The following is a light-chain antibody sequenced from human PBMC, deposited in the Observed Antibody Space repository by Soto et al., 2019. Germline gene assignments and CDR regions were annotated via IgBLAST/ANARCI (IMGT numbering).Light chain of an antibody. CDR2: GAS. CDR1: QSVSSSF. Sequence: EIVLAQSPGTLSLSPGESATLSCRASQSVSSSFLAWYQQKAGQAPRLLIYGASRRATGIPDRFSGSGSGTDFTLTISRLEPEDFAVYYCQQYVSSPWAFGQGTKAEI. V-gene: IGKV3-20*01. CDR3: QQYVSSPWA. J-gene: IGKJ1*01.